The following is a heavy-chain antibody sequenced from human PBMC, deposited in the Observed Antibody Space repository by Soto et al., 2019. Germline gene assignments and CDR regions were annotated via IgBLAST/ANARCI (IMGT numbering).Heavy chain of an antibody. J-gene: IGHJ5*02. CDR2: ISPYNGNT. Sequence: QVQLVQSGAEVKKPGASVKVSCKASGYTFTSYGISWVRQAPGQGLEWMGWISPYNGNTNYAQKLQGRVTMTTDTSTSTAKKELSSLSSDATAVYSGAGDEAAHTFDPWGQGILVTVSS. D-gene: IGHD6-13*01. CDR3: AGDEAAHTFDP. CDR1: GYTFTSYG. V-gene: IGHV1-18*01.